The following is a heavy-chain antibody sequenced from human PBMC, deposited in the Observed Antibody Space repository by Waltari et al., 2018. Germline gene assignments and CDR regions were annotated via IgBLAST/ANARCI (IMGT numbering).Heavy chain of an antibody. V-gene: IGHV3-33*01. J-gene: IGHJ6*02. D-gene: IGHD6-19*01. CDR2: IWYDGSNK. CDR3: ARGSAVAIYYYYGMDV. Sequence: QVQLVESGGGVVQPGRSLRLSCAASGFTFSSYGMHWVRQAPGKGLEWVAVIWYDGSNKYYADSVKGRFTISRDNSKNTLYLQMNSLRAEDTAVYYCARGSAVAIYYYYGMDVWGQGTTVTVSS. CDR1: GFTFSSYG.